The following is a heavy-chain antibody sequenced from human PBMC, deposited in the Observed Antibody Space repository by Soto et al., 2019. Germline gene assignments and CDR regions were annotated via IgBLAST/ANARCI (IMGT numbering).Heavy chain of an antibody. D-gene: IGHD3-22*01. CDR3: AREERAYYDSSGYHYYYGMDV. CDR1: GGTFSSYA. Sequence: QGQLVQSGAEVKKPGSSVKVSCKASGGTFSSYAISWVRQAPGQGLEWMGGIIPIFGTANYAQKFQGRVTITADESASTAYTAQSSLRSEDTAGYYCAREERAYYDSSGYHYYYGMDVWGQGPTVTVS. CDR2: IIPIFGTA. J-gene: IGHJ6*02. V-gene: IGHV1-69*01.